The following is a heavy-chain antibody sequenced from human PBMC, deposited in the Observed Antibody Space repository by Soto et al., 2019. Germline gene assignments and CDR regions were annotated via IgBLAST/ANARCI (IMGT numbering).Heavy chain of an antibody. CDR3: ARHSGSYFRDF. CDR1: GGSLSSYY. D-gene: IGHD1-26*01. CDR2: IYYSGST. V-gene: IGHV4-59*01. J-gene: IGHJ4*02. Sequence: SETLSLTCVVSGGSLSSYYWSWIRQPPGKGLEWIGYIYYSGSTNYNPSLKSRVTISVDTSKNQFSLKLSSVTAADTAVDYCARHSGSYFRDFWGQGTLVTVSS.